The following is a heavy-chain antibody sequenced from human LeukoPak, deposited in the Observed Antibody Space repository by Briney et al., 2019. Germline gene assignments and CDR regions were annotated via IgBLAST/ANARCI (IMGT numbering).Heavy chain of an antibody. CDR3: ARTRARTAAAALSY. V-gene: IGHV1-2*02. CDR2: INPNSGGT. CDR1: GYTFTGYY. D-gene: IGHD6-13*01. J-gene: IGHJ4*02. Sequence: ASVKVSCKASGYTFTGYYMHWVRQAPGQGLEWMGWINPNSGGTNYAQKFQGRVTMTRDTSISTAYMELSRLRSDDTAVYYCARTRARTAAAALSYWGQGTLVTASS.